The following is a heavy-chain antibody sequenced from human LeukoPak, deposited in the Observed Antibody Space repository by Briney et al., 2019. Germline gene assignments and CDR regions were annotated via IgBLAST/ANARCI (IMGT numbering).Heavy chain of an antibody. D-gene: IGHD6-19*01. CDR2: IYYGGST. V-gene: IGHV4-39*01. Sequence: GSLRLSCAASGFTFGSYAMSWIRHPPGKGLEWIGSIYYGGSTFYNPSLKSRLTISVDTPKKQFSLKLRIVTAADTAVYYCARHDIAVTGFDYWGQGTLVTVSS. J-gene: IGHJ4*02. CDR1: GFTFGSYA. CDR3: ARHDIAVTGFDY.